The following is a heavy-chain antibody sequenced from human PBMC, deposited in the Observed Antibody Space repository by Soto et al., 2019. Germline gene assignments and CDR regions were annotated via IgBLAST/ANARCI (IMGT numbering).Heavy chain of an antibody. D-gene: IGHD3-9*01. CDR1: GYSISSGYY. CDR2: IYHSGST. V-gene: IGHV4-38-2*02. J-gene: IGHJ4*02. Sequence: SSETLSLTCAVSGYSISSGYYWGWIRQPPGKGLEWIGSIYHSGSTYYNPSLKRRVTISVDTSKNQFSLKLSSVTAADTAVYYCARDLGRYDILTGYDYWGQGTLVTVSS. CDR3: ARDLGRYDILTGYDY.